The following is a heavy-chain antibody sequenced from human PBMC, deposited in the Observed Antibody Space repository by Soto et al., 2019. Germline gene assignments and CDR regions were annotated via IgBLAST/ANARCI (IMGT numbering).Heavy chain of an antibody. CDR3: ARDHSSGWYNY. J-gene: IGHJ4*02. CDR1: GFTFSSYG. D-gene: IGHD6-19*01. V-gene: IGHV3-33*01. CDR2: IWYDGSNK. Sequence: QVQLVESGGGVVQPGRSLRLSCAASGFTFSSYGMHWVRQAPGKGLEWVAVIWYDGSNKYYADSVKGRFTISRDNSKNTLYLQMNSLRAEDTAVYYCARDHSSGWYNYWGQGTLVTVSS.